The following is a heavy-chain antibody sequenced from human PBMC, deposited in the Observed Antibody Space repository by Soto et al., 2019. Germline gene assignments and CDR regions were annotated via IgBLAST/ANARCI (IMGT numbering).Heavy chain of an antibody. J-gene: IGHJ4*02. CDR3: ARGRPDSSGRNFDY. V-gene: IGHV3-33*01. Sequence: PGGSLRLSCAASGFTFSSYGMHWVRQAPGKGLEWVAVIWYDGSNKYYADSVKGRFTISRDNSKNTLYLQMNSLRAEDTAVYYCARGRPDSSGRNFDYWGQGTLVTVSS. D-gene: IGHD3-22*01. CDR1: GFTFSSYG. CDR2: IWYDGSNK.